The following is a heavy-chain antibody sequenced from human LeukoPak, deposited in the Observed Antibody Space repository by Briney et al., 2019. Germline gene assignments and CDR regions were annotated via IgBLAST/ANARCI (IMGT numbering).Heavy chain of an antibody. D-gene: IGHD6-13*01. J-gene: IGHJ6*02. CDR1: GFTFSTYG. CDR2: ISYDGSYK. Sequence: PGGSLRLSCAASGFTFSTYGMHWVRQAPGKGLEWVAVISYDGSYKRYADSVKGRFAISRDNSEKTLYLQMNSLRAEDTAVYYCAKYSSSSNYYYGMDVWGQGTTVTVSS. V-gene: IGHV3-30*18. CDR3: AKYSSSSNYYYGMDV.